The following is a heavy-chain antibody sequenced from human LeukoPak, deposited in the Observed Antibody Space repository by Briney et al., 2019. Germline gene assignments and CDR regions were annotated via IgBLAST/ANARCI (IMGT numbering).Heavy chain of an antibody. D-gene: IGHD3-3*01. CDR3: ASDSSGGVVTLDAFDI. CDR2: ISSSSSYI. V-gene: IGHV3-21*01. Sequence: GGSLRLSCAASGFTFSSYSMNWVRQAPGKGLEWVSSISSSSSYIYYADSVKGRFTISRDNAKNSLYLQMNSLRAEDTAVYYCASDSSGGVVTLDAFDIWGQGTMVTVSS. J-gene: IGHJ3*02. CDR1: GFTFSSYS.